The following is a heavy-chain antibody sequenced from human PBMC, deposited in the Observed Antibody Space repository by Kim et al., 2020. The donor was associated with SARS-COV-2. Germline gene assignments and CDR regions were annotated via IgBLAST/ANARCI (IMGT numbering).Heavy chain of an antibody. Sequence: GGSLRLSCAASGFTVSSSYMSWVRQAPGKGLEWVSVIYSGGSTFYADSVKGRFTISRDNSKNTLYLQMNSLRADDTAVYYCARTRDWIVVVARGAYGMDVWGQGTTVTVSS. CDR2: IYSGGST. CDR1: GFTVSSSY. D-gene: IGHD3-22*01. V-gene: IGHV3-53*01. CDR3: ARTRDWIVVVARGAYGMDV. J-gene: IGHJ6*02.